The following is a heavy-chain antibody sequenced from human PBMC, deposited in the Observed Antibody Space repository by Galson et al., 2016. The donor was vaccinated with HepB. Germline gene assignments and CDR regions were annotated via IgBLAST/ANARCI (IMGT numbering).Heavy chain of an antibody. D-gene: IGHD6-13*01. CDR2: INTGSVYT. J-gene: IGHJ4*02. V-gene: IGHV3-21*01. Sequence: SLRLSCAASGFTFSDYAMNWVRQAPGKALEWVSSINTGSVYTYYADSVKGRFTISRDNANNSLSLQMNSLRAEDTAVYYCARMSVPGQLIFLADLWGQGTLVTVSS. CDR3: ARMSVPGQLIFLADL. CDR1: GFTFSDYA.